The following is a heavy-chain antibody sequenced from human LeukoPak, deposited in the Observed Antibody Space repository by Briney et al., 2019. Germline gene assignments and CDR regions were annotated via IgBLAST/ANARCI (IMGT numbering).Heavy chain of an antibody. V-gene: IGHV4-59*12. CDR3: ARGYCSGGSCYIFDY. D-gene: IGHD2-15*01. CDR1: GGSISRYY. CDR2: IYYSGST. J-gene: IGHJ4*02. Sequence: SETLSLTCTVSGGSISRYYWSWIRQPPGKGLEWIGNIYYSGSTNYNPSLRSRVTISVDTSKNQFSLKLSSVTAADTAVYYCARGYCSGGSCYIFDYWGQGSLVTVSS.